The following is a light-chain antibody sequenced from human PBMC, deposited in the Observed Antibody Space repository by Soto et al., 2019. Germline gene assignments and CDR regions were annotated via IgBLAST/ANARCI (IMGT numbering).Light chain of an antibody. CDR1: QKIESG. CDR3: QQYENYFWT. Sequence: DIQMTQSPSTLSASVGYSVTTTCRASQKIESGVAWFQQKPGKAPKLLIYKASTLDLGVPSRFSGSGSGTEFTLSISGLQPDDFATYYCQQYENYFWTFGQGTTVDIK. J-gene: IGKJ1*01. CDR2: KAS. V-gene: IGKV1-5*03.